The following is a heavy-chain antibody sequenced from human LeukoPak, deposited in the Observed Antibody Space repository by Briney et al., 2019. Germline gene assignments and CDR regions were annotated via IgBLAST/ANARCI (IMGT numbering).Heavy chain of an antibody. V-gene: IGHV1-69*13. CDR3: ASIGGWYSGGYYDWY. D-gene: IGHD1-26*01. J-gene: IGHJ4*02. CDR2: IIPIFGTA. CDR1: GGTFSSYA. Sequence: ASVKVSCKASGGTFSSYAISWVRQAPGQGLEWMGGIIPIFGTANYAQKFQGRVTITADESTSTAYMELSSLRSEDTAVYYCASIGGWYSGGYYDWYWGQGTLVTVSS.